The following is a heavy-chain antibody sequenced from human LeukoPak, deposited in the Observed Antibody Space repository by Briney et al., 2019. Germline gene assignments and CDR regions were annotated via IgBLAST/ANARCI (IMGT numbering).Heavy chain of an antibody. V-gene: IGHV1-8*01. CDR2: MNPNSDNT. CDR1: GYTFTSYD. J-gene: IGHJ4*02. CDR3: ARAHDYGDYQGY. D-gene: IGHD4-17*01. Sequence: ASVKVSCKASGYTFTSYDINWVRQATGQGLEWMGWMNPNSDNTGYAQKFQGRVTLTRNTSISTAYMELSSLRSEDTAVYYCARAHDYGDYQGYWGQGTLVTVSS.